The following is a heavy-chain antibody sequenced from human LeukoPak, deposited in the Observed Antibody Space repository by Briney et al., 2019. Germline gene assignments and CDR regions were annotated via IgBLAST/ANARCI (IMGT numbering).Heavy chain of an antibody. CDR1: GGTFSSYA. Sequence: ASVKVSCKASGGTFSSYAMSWVRQAPGKGLEWVSAISGSGGSTYYADSVKGRFTISRDNSKNTLYLQMNSLRAEDTAVYYCAKVEPYGMDVWGQGTTVTVSS. J-gene: IGHJ6*02. CDR3: AKVEPYGMDV. D-gene: IGHD1-14*01. CDR2: ISGSGGST. V-gene: IGHV3-23*01.